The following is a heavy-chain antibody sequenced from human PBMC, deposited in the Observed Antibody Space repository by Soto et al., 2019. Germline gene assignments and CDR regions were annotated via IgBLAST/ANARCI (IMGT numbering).Heavy chain of an antibody. CDR2: ISYDGSNK. V-gene: IGHV3-30*18. CDR1: GFTFSSYG. Sequence: LRLSCAASGFTFSSYGMHWVRQAPGKGLEWVTVISYDGSNKYYADSVKGRFTISRDNSKNTLYLQMNSLRAEDTAVYYCAKDYQPSGITIFGVVPDYYYGMDVWGQGTTVTVSS. CDR3: AKDYQPSGITIFGVVPDYYYGMDV. J-gene: IGHJ6*02. D-gene: IGHD3-3*01.